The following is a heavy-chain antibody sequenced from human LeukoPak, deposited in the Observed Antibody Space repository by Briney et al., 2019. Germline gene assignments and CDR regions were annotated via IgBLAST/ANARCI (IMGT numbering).Heavy chain of an antibody. CDR3: ARDWELGY. V-gene: IGHV4-39*02. CDR1: GDSLSSSTYY. CDR2: IFYSGSTYYNPSLKSGIT. Sequence: SETRSLTCTVSGDSLSSSTYYWGWIRQPPGMGLEWIGNIFYSGSTYYNPSLKSGITYYNPSLKSRVTISVDTSKTQSSLKLSSATAADTAVYYCARDWELGYWGQGALVTVSS. J-gene: IGHJ4*02. D-gene: IGHD1-26*01.